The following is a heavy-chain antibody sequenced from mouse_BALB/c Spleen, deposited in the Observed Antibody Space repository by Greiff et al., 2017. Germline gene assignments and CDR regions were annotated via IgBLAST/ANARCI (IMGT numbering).Heavy chain of an antibody. J-gene: IGHJ3*01. CDR2: IDPANGNT. V-gene: IGHV14-3*02. Sequence: EVQLQQSGAELVKPGASVKLSCTASGFNIKDTYMHWVKQRPEQGLEWIGRIDPANGNTKYDPKFQGKATITADTSSNTAYLQLSSLTSEDTAVYYCADYGSSPWFAYWGQGTLVTVSA. D-gene: IGHD1-1*01. CDR1: GFNIKDTY. CDR3: ADYGSSPWFAY.